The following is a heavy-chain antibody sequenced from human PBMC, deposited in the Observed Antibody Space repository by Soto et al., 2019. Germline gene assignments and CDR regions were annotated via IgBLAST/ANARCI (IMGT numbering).Heavy chain of an antibody. J-gene: IGHJ3*02. CDR1: GFLLSTTGVG. V-gene: IGHV2-5*02. Sequence: QITLKESGPTLVKPTQTLTLTCTFSGFLLSTTGVGVGWIRQPPGKALEWLALIFWDDDKRYSPSLRSRLTITKDTSKNQVVLTMTTMDPVDTATYYCAHISIRTIVNNWRAFDIWGQGTMVTVSS. D-gene: IGHD1-1*01. CDR3: AHISIRTIVNNWRAFDI. CDR2: IFWDDDK.